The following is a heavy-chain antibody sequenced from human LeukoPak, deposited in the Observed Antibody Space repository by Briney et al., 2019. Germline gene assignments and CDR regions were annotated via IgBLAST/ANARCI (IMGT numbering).Heavy chain of an antibody. CDR1: GFTFSSYA. Sequence: GRSLRLSCAASGFTFSSYAMHWVRQAPGKGLEWVAVISYDGSNKYYADSVKGRFTISRDNSKNTLYLQMNSLRAEDTAVYYCGRGLGYDSSALLGGAFDIGGQGTMVTVSS. J-gene: IGHJ3*02. CDR2: ISYDGSNK. V-gene: IGHV3-30-3*01. CDR3: GRGLGYDSSALLGGAFDI. D-gene: IGHD3-22*01.